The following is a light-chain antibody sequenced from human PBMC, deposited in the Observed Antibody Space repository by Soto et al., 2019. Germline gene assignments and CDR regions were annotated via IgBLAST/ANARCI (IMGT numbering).Light chain of an antibody. Sequence: EIVLTQSPDTLSLSPGERATLSCRASQSISISYLAWYQQQPGQAPRLLIYSTSTRATGIPDRFSGSGSGTDFTLTISRLEPEDSAVYYCQQYGSSPTWTFGQGTKVDIK. CDR1: QSISISY. V-gene: IGKV3-20*01. CDR3: QQYGSSPTWT. J-gene: IGKJ1*01. CDR2: STS.